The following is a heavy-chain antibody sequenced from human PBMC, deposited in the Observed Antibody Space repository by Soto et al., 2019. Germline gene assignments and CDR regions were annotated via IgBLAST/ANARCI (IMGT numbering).Heavy chain of an antibody. D-gene: IGHD3-3*01. CDR1: GGSISSGDYY. CDR2: IYYSGST. V-gene: IGHV4-30-4*01. Sequence: SETLSLTCTVSGGSISSGDYYWSWIRQPPGKGLEWIGYIYYSGSTYYNPSLKSRVTISVDTSKNQFSLKLSSVTAADTAVYYCADCDFWSGYFVSWGKGTLVTVSS. CDR3: ADCDFWSGYFVS. J-gene: IGHJ4*02.